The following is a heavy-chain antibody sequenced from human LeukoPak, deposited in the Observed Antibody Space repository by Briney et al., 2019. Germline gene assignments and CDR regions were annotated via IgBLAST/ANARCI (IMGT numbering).Heavy chain of an antibody. D-gene: IGHD6-19*01. CDR1: GDRVSSNSAA. J-gene: IGHJ4*02. V-gene: IGHV6-1*01. CDR3: ARDPRRVRSSGWYFDY. CDR2: TYYRSKWYN. Sequence: SQTLSLTCAISGDRVSSNSAAWNWIRQSPSRGLEWLGRTYYRSKWYNDYAVSVKSRITINPDTSKNQFSLQLNSVTPEDTAVYYCARDPRRVRSSGWYFDYWGQGTLVTVSS.